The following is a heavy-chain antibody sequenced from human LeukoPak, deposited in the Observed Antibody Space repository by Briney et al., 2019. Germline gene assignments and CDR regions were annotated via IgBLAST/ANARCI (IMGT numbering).Heavy chain of an antibody. V-gene: IGHV1-18*01. CDR2: ISAYNGNT. D-gene: IGHD3-10*01. CDR3: ARDRSVLLWFGDPGAFDI. Sequence: ASVKVSCKASGYTFTSYGISWVRQAPGQGLEWMGWISAYNGNTNYAQKLQGRVTMTTDTSTSTAYMELRSLRSDDTAVYHCARDRSVLLWFGDPGAFDIWGQGTMVTVSS. J-gene: IGHJ3*02. CDR1: GYTFTSYG.